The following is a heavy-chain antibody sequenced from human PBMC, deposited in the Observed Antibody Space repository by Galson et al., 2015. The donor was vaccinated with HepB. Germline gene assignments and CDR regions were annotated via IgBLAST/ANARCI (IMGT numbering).Heavy chain of an antibody. J-gene: IGHJ4*02. Sequence: ETLSLTCAVYGGSFSGYYWSWIRQPPGKGLEWIGEINHSGSTNYNPSLKSRVTISVDTSKNQFSLKLSSVTAADTAVYYCARRRYDYIWGSYREYEKYYFDYWGQGTLVTVSS. CDR3: ARRRYDYIWGSYREYEKYYFDY. CDR2: INHSGST. V-gene: IGHV4-34*01. D-gene: IGHD3-16*02. CDR1: GGSFSGYY.